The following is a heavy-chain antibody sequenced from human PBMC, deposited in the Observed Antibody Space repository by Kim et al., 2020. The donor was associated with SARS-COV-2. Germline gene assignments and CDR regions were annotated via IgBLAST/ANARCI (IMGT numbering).Heavy chain of an antibody. J-gene: IGHJ4*02. D-gene: IGHD4-17*01. CDR2: IYYSGST. CDR3: ARSSRDYGDHQFDY. V-gene: IGHV4-39*01. CDR1: GGSISSSSYY. Sequence: SETLSLTCTVSGGSISSSSYYWGWIRQPPGKGLEWIGSIYYSGSTYYNPSLKSRVTISVDTSKNQFSLKLSSVTAADTAVYYCARSSRDYGDHQFDYWGQGTLVTVSS.